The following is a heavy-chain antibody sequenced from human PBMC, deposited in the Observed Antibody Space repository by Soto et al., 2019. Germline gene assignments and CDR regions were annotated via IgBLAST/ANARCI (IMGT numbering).Heavy chain of an antibody. CDR1: GYTFTSYY. D-gene: IGHD3-3*01. CDR2: INPSGGST. CDR3: ASVLRFLEWSSYYYYGMDV. J-gene: IGHJ6*02. V-gene: IGHV1-46*01. Sequence: ASVKVSGKASGYTFTSYYIHWVRQAPGQGLEWMGIINPSGGSTSYAQKFQGRVTMTRDTSTSTVYMELSSLRSEDTAVYYCASVLRFLEWSSYYYYGMDVWGQGTTVTVSS.